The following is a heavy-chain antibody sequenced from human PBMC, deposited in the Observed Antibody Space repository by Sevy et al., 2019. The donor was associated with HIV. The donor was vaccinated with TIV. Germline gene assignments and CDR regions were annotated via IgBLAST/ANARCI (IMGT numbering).Heavy chain of an antibody. CDR2: IIPIFGTA. CDR1: GGTFSSYA. CDR3: ARAREGGADSSGFDY. D-gene: IGHD3-22*01. Sequence: ASVKVSCKASGGTFSSYAISWVRQAPGQGLEWTGGIIPIFGTANYAQKFQGRVTITADESTSTAYMELSSLRSEDTAVYYCARAREGGADSSGFDYWGQGTLVTVSS. V-gene: IGHV1-69*13. J-gene: IGHJ4*02.